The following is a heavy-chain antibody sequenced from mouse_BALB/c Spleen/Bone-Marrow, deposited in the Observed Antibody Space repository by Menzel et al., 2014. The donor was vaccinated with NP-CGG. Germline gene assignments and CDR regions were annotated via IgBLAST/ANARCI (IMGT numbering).Heavy chain of an antibody. Sequence: QVQLQQPGAELVKPGASVKLSCKASGYSFTNYYMYWVKRRPGQGLEWIGEINPSNGGTNFNEKFKNKATLTVDKSSSTAYMQLSSLASEDSAVNYCTRSNYGYWYFDVWGAGTTVTVSS. D-gene: IGHD1-1*01. J-gene: IGHJ1*01. CDR3: TRSNYGYWYFDV. CDR2: INPSNGGT. V-gene: IGHV1S81*02. CDR1: GYSFTNYY.